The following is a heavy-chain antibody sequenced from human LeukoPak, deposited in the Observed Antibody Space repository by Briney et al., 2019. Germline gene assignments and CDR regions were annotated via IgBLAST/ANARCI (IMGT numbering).Heavy chain of an antibody. CDR1: GFTFSSYA. D-gene: IGHD2-8*01. Sequence: GGSLRLSCAASGFTFSSYAMSWVRQAPGKGLEWVSAISGSGGSTYYAGSVKGWFTISRDNSKNTLYLQMNSLRAEDTAVYYCAKDRDKYCTNGVCYTKVVDYWGQGTLVTVSS. V-gene: IGHV3-23*01. CDR3: AKDRDKYCTNGVCYTKVVDY. J-gene: IGHJ4*02. CDR2: ISGSGGST.